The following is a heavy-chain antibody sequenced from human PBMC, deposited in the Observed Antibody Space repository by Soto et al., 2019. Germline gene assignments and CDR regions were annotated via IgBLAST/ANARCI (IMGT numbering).Heavy chain of an antibody. D-gene: IGHD2-8*02. Sequence: GGSLRLSCAASKFTLSTYARTWLRQAPAKGLEWVSDISGSGDNTYYADSVKGRFTISRDNSKSTLYLQINSLRAEDTAVYYCAKDMVHCTGTRCARYFEKWGRGTLVTVSS. CDR3: AKDMVHCTGTRCARYFEK. V-gene: IGHV3-23*01. CDR2: ISGSGDNT. J-gene: IGHJ4*02. CDR1: KFTLSTYA.